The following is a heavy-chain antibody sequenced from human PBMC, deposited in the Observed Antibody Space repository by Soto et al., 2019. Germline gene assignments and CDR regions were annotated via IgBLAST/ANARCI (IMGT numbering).Heavy chain of an antibody. J-gene: IGHJ4*01. CDR1: GFTFTSYW. CDR2: INPDGSRT. D-gene: IGHD4-17*01. V-gene: IGHV3-74*01. Sequence: GVSLRLSCAASGFTFTSYWXHWVRQSPGKGLVWVSRINPDGSRTSYADSVKGRFTISRDNAKNTLYLQMNSLGADDTAVYYCARVAVTTYYFDYWGHGTLVTVSS. CDR3: ARVAVTTYYFDY.